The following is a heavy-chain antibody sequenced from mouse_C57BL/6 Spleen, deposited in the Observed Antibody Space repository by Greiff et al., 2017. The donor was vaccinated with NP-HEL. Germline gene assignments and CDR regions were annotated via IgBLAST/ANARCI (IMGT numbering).Heavy chain of an antibody. V-gene: IGHV1-54*01. CDR1: GYAFTNYL. Sequence: VQLQQSGAELVRPGTSVKVSCKASGYAFTNYLIEWVKQRPGQGLEWIGVINPGSGGTNYNEKFKGKATLTADKSSSTAYMQLSSLNSEDSAVYFSERERDYDGYFDDWGQGTTLTVSS. CDR3: ERERDYDGYFDD. J-gene: IGHJ2*01. D-gene: IGHD2-3*01. CDR2: INPGSGGT.